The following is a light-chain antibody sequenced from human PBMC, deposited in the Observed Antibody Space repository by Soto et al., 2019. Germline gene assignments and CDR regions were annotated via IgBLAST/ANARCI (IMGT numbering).Light chain of an antibody. CDR3: QQYNSYSGT. Sequence: DIQMTQSPSTLSASVGDRVTIPCRASQSISSWLAWYQQKPGKAPKLLICDASSLESGVPSRFSGSGSGTEFTLTISSLQPDDFATYYCQQYNSYSGTFGQGTKVDIK. J-gene: IGKJ1*01. CDR2: DAS. V-gene: IGKV1-5*01. CDR1: QSISSW.